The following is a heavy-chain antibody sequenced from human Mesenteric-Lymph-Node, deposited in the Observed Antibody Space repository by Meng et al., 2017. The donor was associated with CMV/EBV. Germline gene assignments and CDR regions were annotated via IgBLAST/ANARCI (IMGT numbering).Heavy chain of an antibody. Sequence: QGQLQEGGAGWLKPSETLSPTCADYGGCFMGYYWGWIRQPPGKGLEWIGEINHSGSTNYNPSLKSRVTISVDTSKNQFSLKLSSVTAADTAVYYCARHQRWLKSEGGFNYWGQGTLVTVSS. V-gene: IGHV4-34*01. CDR3: ARHQRWLKSEGGFNY. J-gene: IGHJ4*02. CDR2: INHSGST. CDR1: GGCFMGYY. D-gene: IGHD4-23*01.